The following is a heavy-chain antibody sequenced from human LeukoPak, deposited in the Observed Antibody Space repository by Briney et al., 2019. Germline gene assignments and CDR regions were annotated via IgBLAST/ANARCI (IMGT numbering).Heavy chain of an antibody. CDR3: ASTSRNGDYFDY. CDR2: ISWDGGTI. CDR1: GLTIDDYA. V-gene: IGHV3-43D*03. D-gene: IGHD5/OR15-5a*01. Sequence: PGGSLRLSCATSGLTIDDYALNWVRQAPGKGLEWVALISWDGGTIYYVDSVKGRFTISRDNSKNSVYLQMNSLTSEDTAVYHCASTSRNGDYFDYWGQGTLVTVSS. J-gene: IGHJ4*02.